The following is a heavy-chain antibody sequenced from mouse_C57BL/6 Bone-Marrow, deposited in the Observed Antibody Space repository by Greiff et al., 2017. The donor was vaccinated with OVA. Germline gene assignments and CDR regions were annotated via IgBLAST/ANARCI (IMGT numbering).Heavy chain of an antibody. Sequence: DVQLQESGGGLVQPGGSMKLSCAASGFTFSDAWMDWVRQSPEKGLEWVAEIRNKANNHATYYAESVKGRFTISRDDSKSSVYLQMNSLRAEDTGIYYCTPTTVVAESMDYWGQGTSVTVSS. CDR1: GFTFSDAW. D-gene: IGHD1-1*01. CDR3: TPTTVVAESMDY. CDR2: IRNKANNHAT. V-gene: IGHV6-6*01. J-gene: IGHJ4*01.